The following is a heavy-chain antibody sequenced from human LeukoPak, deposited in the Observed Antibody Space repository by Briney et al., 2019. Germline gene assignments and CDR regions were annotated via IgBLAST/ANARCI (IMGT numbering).Heavy chain of an antibody. CDR3: ARSCSSASCSFDC. CDR2: IYMSGST. J-gene: IGHJ4*02. Sequence: PSETLSLTCSVSGGSIGTYYWSWIRQPPGKGLEWIGYIYMSGSTNYNPSLKSRVTMSVDTSKNQFSLKLSPVTAADTAVYYCARSCSSASCSFDCWGQGTLATVSS. V-gene: IGHV4-4*09. CDR1: GGSIGTYY. D-gene: IGHD2-2*01.